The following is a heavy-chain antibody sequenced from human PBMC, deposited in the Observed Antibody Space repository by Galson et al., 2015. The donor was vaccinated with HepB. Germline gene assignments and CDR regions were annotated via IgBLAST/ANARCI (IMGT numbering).Heavy chain of an antibody. V-gene: IGHV3-74*01. CDR1: GFTFSSYW. CDR3: ARAGSSSIAVAIPSVDY. CDR2: INSDGSST. Sequence: SLRLSCAASGFTFSSYWMHWVRQAPGEGLVWVSRINSDGSSTSYADSVKGRFTISRDNAKNTLYLQMNSLRAEDTAVYYCARAGSSSIAVAIPSVDYWGQGTLVTVS. J-gene: IGHJ4*02. D-gene: IGHD6-19*01.